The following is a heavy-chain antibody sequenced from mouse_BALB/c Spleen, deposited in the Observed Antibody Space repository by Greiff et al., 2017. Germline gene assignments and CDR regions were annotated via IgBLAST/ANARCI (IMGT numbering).Heavy chain of an antibody. CDR3: ARWGYGNYAMDY. V-gene: IGHV5-17*02. Sequence: EVQLVESGGGLVQPGGSRKLSCAASGFTFSSFGMHWVRQAPEKGLEWVAYISSGSSTIYYADTVKGRFTISRDNPKNTLFLQMTSLRSEDTAMYYCARWGYGNYAMDYWGQGTSVTVSS. CDR2: ISSGSSTI. J-gene: IGHJ4*01. CDR1: GFTFSSFG. D-gene: IGHD2-1*01.